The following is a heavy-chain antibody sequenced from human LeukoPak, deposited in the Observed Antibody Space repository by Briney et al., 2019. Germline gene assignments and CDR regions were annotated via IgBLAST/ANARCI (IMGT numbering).Heavy chain of an antibody. CDR1: GFTFDNFD. Sequence: GGSLTLSCAPSGFTFDNFDMQWVRPAPGEGREWVTLISCDGANIYYADTVQGRFTLSRFNSKNTLYLKMQTPRPDDAAVYSCANYPPFGSGWSQNYFDYWGQGTLVTVSS. V-gene: IGHV3-30*18. CDR3: ANYPPFGSGWSQNYFDY. D-gene: IGHD6-19*01. CDR2: ISCDGANI. J-gene: IGHJ4*02.